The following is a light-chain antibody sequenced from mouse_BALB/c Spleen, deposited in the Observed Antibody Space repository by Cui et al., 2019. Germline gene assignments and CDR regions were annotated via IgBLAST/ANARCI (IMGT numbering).Light chain of an antibody. V-gene: IGKV3-5*01. J-gene: IGKJ2*01. Sequence: DTVLTTSPSPLAVFPGHRATISSGASASVDSYSNSFMHWYQQKPGPPPKLLIYRASNLDSGIPARFSGSGSRTDFTLTINTVEADDVATYYCQQSNDDPPTFGGGTKLEIK. CDR2: RAS. CDR3: QQSNDDPPT. CDR1: ASVDSYSNSF.